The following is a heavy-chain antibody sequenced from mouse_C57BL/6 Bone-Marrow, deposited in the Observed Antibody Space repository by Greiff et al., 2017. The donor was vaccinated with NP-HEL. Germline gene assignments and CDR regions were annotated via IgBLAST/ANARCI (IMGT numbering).Heavy chain of an antibody. CDR1: GYTFTSYW. V-gene: IGHV1-74*01. Sequence: QVHVKQSGAELVKPGASVKVSCKASGYTFTSYWMHWVKQRPGQGLEWIGRIHPSDSATNYNQKFKGKATLTVDKSSSTAYMQLSSLTSEDSAVYYCASHYYRSSTRYFDVGGAGTAVTVSS. J-gene: IGHJ1*01. CDR2: IHPSDSAT. D-gene: IGHD1-1*01. CDR3: ASHYYRSSTRYFDV.